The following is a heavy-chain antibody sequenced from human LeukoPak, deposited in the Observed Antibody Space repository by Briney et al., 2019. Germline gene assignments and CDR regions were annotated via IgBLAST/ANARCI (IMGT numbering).Heavy chain of an antibody. Sequence: PGGSLRLSCAASGFTFDDYAMHWVRQAPGKGLEWVSGISWNSGSIGYADSVKGRFTISRDNAKNSLYLQMNSLRAEDMALYYCAKDGVVVGSGWSSYYFDYWGQGTLVTVSS. CDR2: ISWNSGSI. CDR3: AKDGVVVGSGWSSYYFDY. J-gene: IGHJ4*02. CDR1: GFTFDDYA. D-gene: IGHD6-19*01. V-gene: IGHV3-9*03.